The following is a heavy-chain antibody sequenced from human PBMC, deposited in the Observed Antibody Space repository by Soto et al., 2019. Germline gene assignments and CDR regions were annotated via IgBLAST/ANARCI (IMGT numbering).Heavy chain of an antibody. CDR1: GFTFSTST. CDR3: ARVGSPGYCSGGYCPPPDY. J-gene: IGHJ4*02. CDR2: ISSSSTYT. D-gene: IGHD2-15*01. Sequence: GGSLRLSCAASGFTFSTSTINWVRQAPGQGLEWVSSISSSSTYTYYAASVKGRFTISRDNAKNSLYLQMNSLRAEDTAVYYCARVGSPGYCSGGYCPPPDYWGQGTRVTVYS. V-gene: IGHV3-21*01.